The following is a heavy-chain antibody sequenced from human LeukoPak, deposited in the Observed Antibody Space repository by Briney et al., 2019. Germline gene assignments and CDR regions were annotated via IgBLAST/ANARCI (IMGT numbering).Heavy chain of an antibody. D-gene: IGHD2-8*01. CDR1: GFTFATYA. CDR2: ISDTGATT. CDR3: AKDTSIGRYCTNGVCSPFDY. J-gene: IGHJ4*02. V-gene: IGHV3-23*01. Sequence: GGSLRLSCAASGFTFATYAMSWVRQAPGKGLEWVSAISDTGATTYDADSVKGRFTISRDNSRSTLYLQMNSLRAEDTALYYCAKDTSIGRYCTNGVCSPFDYWGQGTLVTVSS.